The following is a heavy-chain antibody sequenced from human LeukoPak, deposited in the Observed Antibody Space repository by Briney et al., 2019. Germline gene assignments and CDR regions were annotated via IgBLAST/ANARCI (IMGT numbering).Heavy chain of an antibody. D-gene: IGHD2-2*01. Sequence: ASETLSLTCAVYGGSFSGYYWSWIRQPPGKGPEWIGEINHSGSTNYNPSLKSRVTISVDTSKNQLSLKLSSVTAADTAVYYCARGPHRRFVVVPAAAYYFDYWGQGTLVTVSS. J-gene: IGHJ4*02. V-gene: IGHV4-34*01. CDR1: GGSFSGYY. CDR2: INHSGST. CDR3: ARGPHRRFVVVPAAAYYFDY.